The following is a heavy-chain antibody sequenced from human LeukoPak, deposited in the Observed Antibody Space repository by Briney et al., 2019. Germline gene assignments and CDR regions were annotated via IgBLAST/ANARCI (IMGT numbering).Heavy chain of an antibody. CDR3: ARDRGGSYSIDY. V-gene: IGHV1-46*01. Sequence: ASVKVSCKESGYTLTSSHAHWVRQAPGQGLEWMGIINCGDGYTNYAQKFQGRVSVTSDTSTSTIYMELSSLRAEDTAIYYCARDRGGSYSIDYWGQGTLVTVSS. D-gene: IGHD1-26*01. CDR2: INCGDGYT. CDR1: GYTLTSSH. J-gene: IGHJ4*02.